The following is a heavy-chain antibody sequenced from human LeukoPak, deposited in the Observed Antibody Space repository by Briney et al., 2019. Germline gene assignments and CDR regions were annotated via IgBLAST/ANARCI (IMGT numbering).Heavy chain of an antibody. Sequence: GGSLRLSCAASGFTFSSYGMHWVRQAPGKGLEWVGRIKSKTDGGTTDYAAPVKGRLTIPRDDSKNTLYLQMNSLKTEDTAVYYCTSSSSAEIDYWGQGTLVTVSS. CDR2: IKSKTDGGTT. D-gene: IGHD6-19*01. J-gene: IGHJ4*02. CDR3: TSSSSAEIDY. V-gene: IGHV3-15*01. CDR1: GFTFSSYG.